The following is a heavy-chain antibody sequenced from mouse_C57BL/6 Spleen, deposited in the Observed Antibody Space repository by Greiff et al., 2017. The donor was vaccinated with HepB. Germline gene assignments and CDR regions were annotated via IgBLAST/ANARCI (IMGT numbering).Heavy chain of an antibody. Sequence: QVQLQQSGAELVKPGASVKMSCKASGYTFTSYWITWVKQRPGQGLEWIGDIYPGSGSTNYNEKFKSKATLTVDTSSSTAYMHLSSLTSEDSAVYYCARGGYYRFYAMDYWGQGTSVTVSS. D-gene: IGHD2-3*01. V-gene: IGHV1-55*01. CDR3: ARGGYYRFYAMDY. J-gene: IGHJ4*01. CDR1: GYTFTSYW. CDR2: IYPGSGST.